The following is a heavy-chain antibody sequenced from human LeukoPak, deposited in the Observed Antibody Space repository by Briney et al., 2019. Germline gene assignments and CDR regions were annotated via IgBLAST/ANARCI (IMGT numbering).Heavy chain of an antibody. D-gene: IGHD2-15*01. J-gene: IGHJ5*02. V-gene: IGHV3-30-3*01. Sequence: GRSLRRSCAASGFTFSSYAMHWVRQAPGKGLEWVAVISYDGSNKYYADSVKGRFTISRDNSKNTLYLQMNSLRAEDTAVYYCARDIVVVVAATPSSNWFDPWGQGTLVTVSS. CDR2: ISYDGSNK. CDR3: ARDIVVVVAATPSSNWFDP. CDR1: GFTFSSYA.